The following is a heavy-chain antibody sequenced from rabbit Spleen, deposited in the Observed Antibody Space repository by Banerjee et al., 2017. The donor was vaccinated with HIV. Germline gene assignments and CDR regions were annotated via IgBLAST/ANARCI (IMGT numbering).Heavy chain of an antibody. V-gene: IGHV1S45*01. CDR2: INTWSGRP. D-gene: IGHD1-1*01. CDR1: GFSFNDDYV. CDR3: ARDSSSSVSSYGMDL. J-gene: IGHJ6*01. Sequence: QEQLVESGGGLVQPEGSLTLTCTASGFSFNDDYVMCWVRQAPGKGLRWIACINTWSGRPVYASWAKGRFTMSKTSSTTVTLQATSLTAADTATYFCARDSSSSVSSYGMDLWGQGTLVTVS.